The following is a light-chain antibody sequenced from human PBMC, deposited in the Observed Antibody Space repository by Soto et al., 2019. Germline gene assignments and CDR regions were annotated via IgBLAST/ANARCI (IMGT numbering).Light chain of an antibody. J-gene: IGLJ3*02. CDR2: YDS. CDR3: QVWDSSSDHPGV. CDR1: NIGSKS. V-gene: IGLV3-21*04. Sequence: SYELTQPPSVSVAPGKTARITCGGNNIGSKSVHWYQQKPGQAPVLVIYYDSDRPSGIPELFSGSNSGNTATLAISRVEAGDEADYYCQVWDSSSDHPGVFGGGTKLTVL.